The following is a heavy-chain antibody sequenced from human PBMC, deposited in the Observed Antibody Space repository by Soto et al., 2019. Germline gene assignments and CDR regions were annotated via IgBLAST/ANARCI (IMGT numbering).Heavy chain of an antibody. Sequence: GASVKVSCKASGFTVTSSAVQWVRQARGQRIEWIGWIVVGSGNTNYAQKFQERVTITRDMSTSTAYMELSSLRSEDTAVYYCAAGFHYYDSSGYYGNYFDYWGQGTLVTVSS. V-gene: IGHV1-58*01. J-gene: IGHJ4*02. CDR3: AAGFHYYDSSGYYGNYFDY. D-gene: IGHD3-22*01. CDR1: GFTVTSSA. CDR2: IVVGSGNT.